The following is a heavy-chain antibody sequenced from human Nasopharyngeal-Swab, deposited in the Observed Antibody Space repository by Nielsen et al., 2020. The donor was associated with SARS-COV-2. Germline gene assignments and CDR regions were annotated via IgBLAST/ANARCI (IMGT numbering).Heavy chain of an antibody. J-gene: IGHJ4*02. CDR2: IKQDGSEK. D-gene: IGHD3-3*01. V-gene: IGHV3-7*01. CDR3: ASSHYDFWSGYYLGVDY. CDR1: GFTFSSYW. Sequence: GGSLRLSCAASGFTFSSYWMSWVRQAPGKGLEWVANIKQDGSEKYYVDSVKGRLTISRDNAKNSLYLQMNSLRAEDTAVYYCASSHYDFWSGYYLGVDYWGQGTLVTVSS.